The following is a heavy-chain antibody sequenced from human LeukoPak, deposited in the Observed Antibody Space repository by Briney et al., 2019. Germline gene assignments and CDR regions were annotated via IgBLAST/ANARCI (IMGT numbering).Heavy chain of an antibody. Sequence: SETLSLTCAVYGGSLSGYYWSWIRQPPGKGLEWIGEINHSGSTNYNPSLKSRVTISVDTSKNQFSLKLSSVTAADTAVYYCARGRSIAARRGWFDPWGQGTLVTVSS. V-gene: IGHV4-34*01. CDR3: ARGRSIAARRGWFDP. CDR2: INHSGST. J-gene: IGHJ5*02. D-gene: IGHD6-6*01. CDR1: GGSLSGYY.